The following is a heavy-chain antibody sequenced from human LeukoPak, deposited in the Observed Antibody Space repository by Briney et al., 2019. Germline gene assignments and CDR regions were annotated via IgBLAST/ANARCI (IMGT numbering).Heavy chain of an antibody. V-gene: IGHV1-69*05. CDR3: ARVDRYHYYLDV. CDR2: IMPLFNTA. CDR1: GGTFSSYS. J-gene: IGHJ6*03. Sequence: ASVKVSCKASGGTFSSYSITWVGQAPGQGLEWMGGIMPLFNTANYAQQFQGRVTITTDESTSTAYMELSSLRFEDTAMYYCARVDRYHYYLDVWGKGTTVTVSS.